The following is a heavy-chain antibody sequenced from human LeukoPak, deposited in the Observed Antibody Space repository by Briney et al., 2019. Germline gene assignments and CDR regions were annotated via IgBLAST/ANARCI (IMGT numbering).Heavy chain of an antibody. Sequence: GGSPRLSCAASGFTFDDYAMHWVRQAPGKGLEWVSGISWNSGSIGYADSVKGRFTISRDNAKNSLYLQMNSLRAEDTALYYCAKGSSSSWYFNWFDPWGQGTLVTVSS. CDR1: GFTFDDYA. CDR3: AKGSSSSWYFNWFDP. J-gene: IGHJ5*02. V-gene: IGHV3-9*01. CDR2: ISWNSGSI. D-gene: IGHD6-13*01.